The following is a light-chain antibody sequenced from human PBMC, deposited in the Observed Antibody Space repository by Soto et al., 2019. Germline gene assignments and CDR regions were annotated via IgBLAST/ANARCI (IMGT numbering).Light chain of an antibody. Sequence: QSVLTQPPSVSAAPGQKVTISCSGSSSNIGKNYVSWYQQLPGTAPKLLIYDNDKRPSGIPDRFSGSKSGTSATLDITGLQTGDEADYYCGTWGDRLGAGVFGGGTKLTVL. CDR2: DND. V-gene: IGLV1-51*01. J-gene: IGLJ2*01. CDR3: GTWGDRLGAGV. CDR1: SSNIGKNY.